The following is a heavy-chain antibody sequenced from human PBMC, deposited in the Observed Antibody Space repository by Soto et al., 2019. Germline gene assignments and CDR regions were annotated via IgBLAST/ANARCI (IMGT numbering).Heavy chain of an antibody. D-gene: IGHD5-12*01. CDR3: ATGRRLGN. CDR1: GFTFSNFW. V-gene: IGHV3-7*01. CDR2: INQDESER. J-gene: IGHJ4*02. Sequence: GGSLRLSCAASGFTFSNFWMTWVRQAPGTGLEWVANINQDESERYYVDSVKGRFTISGDNAKNTLYLQMNSLRDEDTAVYYCATGRRLGNWGQGTLVTVSS.